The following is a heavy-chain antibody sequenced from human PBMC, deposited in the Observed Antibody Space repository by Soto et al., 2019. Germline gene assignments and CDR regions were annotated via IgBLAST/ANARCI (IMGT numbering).Heavy chain of an antibody. Sequence: QVQLQQWGAGLLKPSETLSLTCAVYGGSFSGYYWSWIRQPPGKGLEWIGEINHSGSTNYNPSLKGRVTISVDTSKNQFSLKLSSVAAADTAVYYCARGNTFGGRYDDYWGQGTLVTVSS. CDR1: GGSFSGYY. J-gene: IGHJ4*02. D-gene: IGHD3-16*01. V-gene: IGHV4-34*01. CDR2: INHSGST. CDR3: ARGNTFGGRYDDY.